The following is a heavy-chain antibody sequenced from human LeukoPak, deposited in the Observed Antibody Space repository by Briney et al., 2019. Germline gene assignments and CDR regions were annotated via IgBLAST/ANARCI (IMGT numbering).Heavy chain of an antibody. D-gene: IGHD3-3*01. Sequence: PSETLSLTCTASGGSISTVYWNWIRQAAGKRLEWVGRIHLSGNTNYNPSLKSRVTMSVDTSKNQVSLNLTSVTAADTAVYYCARKVIGSIFGVVDDAFDIWGQGTLVSVSS. CDR3: ARKVIGSIFGVVDDAFDI. J-gene: IGHJ3*02. CDR2: IHLSGNT. CDR1: GGSISTVY. V-gene: IGHV4-4*07.